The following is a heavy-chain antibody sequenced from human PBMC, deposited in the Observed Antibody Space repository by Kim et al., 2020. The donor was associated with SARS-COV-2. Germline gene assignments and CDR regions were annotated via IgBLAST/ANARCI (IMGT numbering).Heavy chain of an antibody. CDR2: IKQDGSEK. CDR3: ARDYVRGRDRTAPHGMDV. CDR1: GFTFSSYW. Sequence: GGSLRLSCVGSGFTFSSYWMNWVRQAPGQGLEGVANIKQDGSEKYYVDSVKGRFTISRDNTKRSLYLKLNSLRDEDKAVYFCARDYVRGRDRTAPHGMDV. J-gene: IGHJ6*01. V-gene: IGHV3-7*01. D-gene: IGHD3-16*01.